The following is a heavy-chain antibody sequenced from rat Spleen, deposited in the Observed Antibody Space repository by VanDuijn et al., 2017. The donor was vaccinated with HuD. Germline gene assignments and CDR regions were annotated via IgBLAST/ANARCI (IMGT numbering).Heavy chain of an antibody. CDR2: FSYDGRTT. Sequence: EVHLVESGGGLVQPGGSLKLSCAASGFTFSDYYMAWVRQAPTEGLEWVATFSYDGRTTYYRDSVKGRFTISRDNAKSTLYLQMDSLRSEDTATYYCVSHREYYNSYVYAFDCRGQGVMVTVSS. D-gene: IGHD1-2*01. V-gene: IGHV5-7*01. CDR3: VSHREYYNSYVYAFDC. J-gene: IGHJ2*01. CDR1: GFTFSDYY.